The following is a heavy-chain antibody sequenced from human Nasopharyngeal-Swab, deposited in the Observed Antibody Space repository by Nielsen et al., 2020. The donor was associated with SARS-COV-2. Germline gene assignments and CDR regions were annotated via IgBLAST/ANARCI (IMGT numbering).Heavy chain of an antibody. Sequence: GKSLKISCAASGFTFSNYAMGWVRQAPGKGLEWVSAISGSGANTYYADSLRGRVTISRDNSKNTMYLEMNSLGAEDSAVYYCTRVSSKEYYYDTSVLGHWGQGTLVTVSS. CDR1: GFTFSNYA. D-gene: IGHD3-22*01. J-gene: IGHJ5*02. CDR3: TRVSSKEYYYDTSVLGH. V-gene: IGHV3-23*01. CDR2: ISGSGANT.